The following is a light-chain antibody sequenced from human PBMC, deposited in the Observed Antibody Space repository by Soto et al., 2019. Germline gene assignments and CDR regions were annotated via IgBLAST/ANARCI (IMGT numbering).Light chain of an antibody. CDR2: KVS. Sequence: QSVLTQPASVSGSPRQSITISCTGTSSDVGDGDFVSWYQQRPGNAPKLMIYKVSNRPSGVSNRFSGSKSGNTASLTISGLQAEGEADYYCCSYTRSYTWVFGGGTQLTVL. V-gene: IGLV2-14*01. CDR3: CSYTRSYTWV. CDR1: SSDVGDGDF. J-gene: IGLJ3*02.